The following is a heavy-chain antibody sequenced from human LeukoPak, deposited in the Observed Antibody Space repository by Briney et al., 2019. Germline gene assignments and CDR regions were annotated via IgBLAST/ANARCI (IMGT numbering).Heavy chain of an antibody. J-gene: IGHJ4*02. CDR3: AREGATVRGVMYY. V-gene: IGHV4-4*07. D-gene: IGHD3-10*01. CDR1: GGSISPYY. Sequence: SETLSLTCTVSGGSISPYYWSWIRQPAGKGLEWIGRIYTSGSTNYNPSLKSRVTISVDTSKNQFSLKLSSVTAADTAVYYCAREGATVRGVMYYWGQGTLVTVSS. CDR2: IYTSGST.